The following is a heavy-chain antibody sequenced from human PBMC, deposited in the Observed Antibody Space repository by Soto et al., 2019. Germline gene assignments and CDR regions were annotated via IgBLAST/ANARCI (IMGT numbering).Heavy chain of an antibody. J-gene: IGHJ4*02. CDR2: IFGSGAT. Sequence: QVQLQESGPGLVRPSETLSLTCTVSGGSMNNYYWSWVRQPAWKGLEWIGRIFGSGATYDNPSLKSRVILSVDTSRSQFSLRLTSVTAADTALYYCVREGYYSDSNGNPVFDYWGQGTLVSVSS. CDR1: GGSMNNYY. D-gene: IGHD5-18*01. V-gene: IGHV4-4*07. CDR3: VREGYYSDSNGNPVFDY.